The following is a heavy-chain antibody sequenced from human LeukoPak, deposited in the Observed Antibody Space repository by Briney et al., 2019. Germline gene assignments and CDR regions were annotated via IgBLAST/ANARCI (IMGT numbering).Heavy chain of an antibody. V-gene: IGHV4-34*01. CDR2: INHSGST. Sequence: SETLSLTCAVYGGSFSGYYWSWIRQPPGKGLEWIGEINHSGSTNYNPSLRSRVTISVDTSKNQFSLKLSSVTATDTAVYYCARATDCSSTSCYAVNWFDPWGQGTLVTVSS. D-gene: IGHD2-2*01. J-gene: IGHJ5*02. CDR3: ARATDCSSTSCYAVNWFDP. CDR1: GGSFSGYY.